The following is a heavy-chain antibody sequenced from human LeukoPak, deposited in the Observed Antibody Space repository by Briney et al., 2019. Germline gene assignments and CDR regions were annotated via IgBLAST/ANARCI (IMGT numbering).Heavy chain of an antibody. V-gene: IGHV3-15*05. D-gene: IGHD2-15*01. Sequence: GGSLRLSXVASGLTYRNAWMTWVRQAPGKGLEWVGRIKSNPDGGTTDFAASVKGRFFISRDDSKSTLSLQMNSLKIEDTAVYYCTTGGPHISGHPLDYWGQGIPVTVSS. CDR3: TTGGPHISGHPLDY. CDR2: IKSNPDGGTT. J-gene: IGHJ4*02. CDR1: GLTYRNAW.